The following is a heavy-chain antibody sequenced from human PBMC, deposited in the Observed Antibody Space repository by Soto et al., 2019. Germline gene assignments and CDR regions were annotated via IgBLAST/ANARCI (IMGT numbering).Heavy chain of an antibody. CDR3: ARDRGVNDFWSGPPPGDYYYGMDV. CDR1: GYTFTSYG. CDR2: ISAYNGNT. J-gene: IGHJ6*02. V-gene: IGHV1-18*04. D-gene: IGHD3-3*01. Sequence: ASVKVSCKASGYTFTSYGISWVRQAPGQGLEWMGWISAYNGNTNYAQKLQGRVTMTTDTSTSTAYMELRSLRSDDTAVYYCARDRGVNDFWSGPPPGDYYYGMDVWGQGPTVTVSS.